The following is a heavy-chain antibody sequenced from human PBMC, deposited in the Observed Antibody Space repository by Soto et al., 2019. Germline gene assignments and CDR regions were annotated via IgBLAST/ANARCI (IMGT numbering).Heavy chain of an antibody. CDR3: ARGEQYRGRIFDY. J-gene: IGHJ4*02. CDR2: TYYRSKWYN. V-gene: IGHV6-1*01. D-gene: IGHD1-26*01. CDR1: GDSVSSNSAA. Sequence: QVQLQQSGPGLVKPSQTLSVTCGISGDSVSSNSAAWNWLRQSPSRGLEWLGRTYYRSKWYNDYAVSVESRITINPDTSKNHFSLQLNFVTPEDTAVYFCARGEQYRGRIFDYWGQGTLVTVSS.